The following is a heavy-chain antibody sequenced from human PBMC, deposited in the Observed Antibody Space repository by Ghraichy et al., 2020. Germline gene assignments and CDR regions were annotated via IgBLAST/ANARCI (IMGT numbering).Heavy chain of an antibody. V-gene: IGHV4-4*02. D-gene: IGHD1-7*01. CDR2: IYHSGYT. CDR1: GGSISSHTW. J-gene: IGHJ6*02. CDR3: GRNYNFGLDV. Sequence: SETLSLTCAVSGGSISSHTWWSWVRQPPGKGLEWIGEIYHSGYTYYNPSLQSRVTMSVDKSKNQFSLEVRSVTAADTAVYFCGRNYNFGLDVWGQGTTVIVSS.